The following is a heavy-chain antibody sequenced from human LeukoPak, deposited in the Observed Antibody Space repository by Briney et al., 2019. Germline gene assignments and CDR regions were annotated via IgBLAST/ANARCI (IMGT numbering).Heavy chain of an antibody. J-gene: IGHJ6*03. CDR3: AGGRDEVLSGEYYYYMDV. V-gene: IGHV3-7*01. D-gene: IGHD3-16*01. CDR1: GFTTHYW. Sequence: GGSLSLSRTASGFTTHYWLNWVRASPGNGPGGVSNIDRDGRVHDYVDSVEGRFTSSSDSAKNSMALQMHRMRAEDTVVYECAGGRDEVLSGEYYYYMDVWGTGTTVTVSS. CDR2: IDRDGRVH.